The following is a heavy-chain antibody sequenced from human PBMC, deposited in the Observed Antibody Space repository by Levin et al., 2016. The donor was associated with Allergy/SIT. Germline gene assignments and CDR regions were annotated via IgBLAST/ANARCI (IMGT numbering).Heavy chain of an antibody. V-gene: IGHV3-33*01. D-gene: IGHD4-11*01. CDR2: IWYDGSNK. J-gene: IGHJ4*02. CDR1: GFTFSSYG. CDR3: ARVGFEDYSNDPIDGETDY. Sequence: LSLTCAASGFTFSSYGMHWVRQAPGKGLEWVAVIWYDGSNKYYADSVKGRFTISRDNAKNSLYLQMNSLRDEDTAVYYCARVGFEDYSNDPIDGETDYWGQGTLVTVSS.